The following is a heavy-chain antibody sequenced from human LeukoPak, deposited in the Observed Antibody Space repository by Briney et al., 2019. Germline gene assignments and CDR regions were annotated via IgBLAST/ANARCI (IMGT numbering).Heavy chain of an antibody. J-gene: IGHJ6*03. CDR2: MNPNSGNT. Sequence: ASVKVSCKASGYTFTSYDINWVRQATGQGLEWMGWMNPNSGNTGYAQKSQGRVTMTRNTSISTAYMELSSLRSEDTAVYYCARPQRTYYYYYMDVWGKGTTVTVSS. CDR3: ARPQRTYYYYYMDV. V-gene: IGHV1-8*01. CDR1: GYTFTSYD. D-gene: IGHD6-25*01.